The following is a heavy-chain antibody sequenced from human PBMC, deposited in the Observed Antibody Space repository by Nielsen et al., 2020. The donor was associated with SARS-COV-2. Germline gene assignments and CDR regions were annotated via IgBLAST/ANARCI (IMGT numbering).Heavy chain of an antibody. CDR3: AKEEERGCGGDCYFTDY. V-gene: IGHV3-23*01. CDR1: GFTFSSYA. CDR2: ISGSGGST. Sequence: GESLKISCAASGFTFSSYAMSWVRQAPGKGLEWVSAISGSGGSTYYADSVKGRFTISRDNSKNTLYLQMNSLRAEDTAVYYCAKEEERGCGGDCYFTDYWGQGTLVTVSS. D-gene: IGHD2-21*02. J-gene: IGHJ4*02.